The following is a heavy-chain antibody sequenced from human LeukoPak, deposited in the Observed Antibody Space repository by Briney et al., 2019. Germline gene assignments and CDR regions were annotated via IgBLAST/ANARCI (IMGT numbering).Heavy chain of an antibody. D-gene: IGHD1-1*01. J-gene: IGHJ2*01. CDR3: ARDGPTMYFDL. Sequence: PSETLSLTCTVSGVSISSYYWSWIRQPPGKGLEWIGYFYYSGSTNYNPSLKSRVTISVDTSKNQFSLKLSSVTAADTAVYYCARDGPTMYFDLWGRGTLVTVSS. CDR1: GVSISSYY. CDR2: FYYSGST. V-gene: IGHV4-59*01.